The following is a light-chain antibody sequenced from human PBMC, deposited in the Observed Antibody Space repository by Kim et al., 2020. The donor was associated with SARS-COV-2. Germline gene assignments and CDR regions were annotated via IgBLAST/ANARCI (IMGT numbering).Light chain of an antibody. Sequence: ERATLSCKASQVGCSSYFAWYQHTVGQAPMLLIYAASSRATGIPDRFSCSGSGTDFTLTISRLEPEDFALYYCQHYGSSPPFITFGQGTRLEIK. CDR2: AAS. CDR3: QHYGSSPPFIT. J-gene: IGKJ5*01. CDR1: QVGCSSY. V-gene: IGKV3-20*01.